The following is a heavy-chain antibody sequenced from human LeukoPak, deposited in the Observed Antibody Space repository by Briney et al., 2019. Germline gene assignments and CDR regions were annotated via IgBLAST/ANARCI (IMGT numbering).Heavy chain of an antibody. CDR1: GGSISSSSYY. J-gene: IGHJ5*02. D-gene: IGHD2-2*01. Sequence: SETLSLTCTVSGGSISSSSYYWGWIRQPPGKGLEWIGSIYYSGSTYYNPSLKSRVTISVDTSKNQFSLKLSSVTAADTAVYYCASGQLLPLNWFDPWGQGTLVTVSS. V-gene: IGHV4-39*01. CDR3: ASGQLLPLNWFDP. CDR2: IYYSGST.